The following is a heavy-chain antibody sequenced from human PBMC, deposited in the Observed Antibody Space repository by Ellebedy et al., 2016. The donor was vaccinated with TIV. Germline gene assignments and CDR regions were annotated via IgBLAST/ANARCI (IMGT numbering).Heavy chain of an antibody. CDR1: GGSIRTSIYY. J-gene: IGHJ4*02. CDR2: LSYSGST. CDR3: AREEYNISWFKY. Sequence: MPSETLSLTCTVSGGSIRTSIYYRGWIRQPPVKGLEWIGTLSYSGSTYYNPSLNSRVTISVDTSKNQFSLKLSSVTAADAAVYYCAREEYNISWFKYWGQGTLVTVSS. V-gene: IGHV4-39*07. D-gene: IGHD6-13*01.